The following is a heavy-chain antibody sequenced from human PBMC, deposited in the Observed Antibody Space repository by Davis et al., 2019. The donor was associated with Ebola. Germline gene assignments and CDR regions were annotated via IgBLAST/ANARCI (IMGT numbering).Heavy chain of an antibody. CDR2: INSDGSST. CDR1: GFTFSSYW. Sequence: PGGSLRLSCAASGFTFSSYWMHWVRQAPGKGLVWVSRINSDGSSTSYADSVKGRFTISRDNAKNTLYLQMNSLRAEDTAVYYCARVPYYYDFWSGYYAGYMDVWGKGTTVTVSS. V-gene: IGHV3-74*01. D-gene: IGHD3-3*01. J-gene: IGHJ6*03. CDR3: ARVPYYYDFWSGYYAGYMDV.